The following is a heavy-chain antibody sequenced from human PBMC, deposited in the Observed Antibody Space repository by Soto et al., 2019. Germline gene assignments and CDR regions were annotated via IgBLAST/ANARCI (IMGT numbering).Heavy chain of an antibody. D-gene: IGHD2-2*01. CDR3: ARDFCSSTSCPNWFDP. V-gene: IGHV4-4*02. CDR2: IFHSGNT. CDR1: GDSISSSNW. J-gene: IGHJ5*02. Sequence: QVQLQESGPGLVKPSGTLSVTCAVSGDSISSSNWWSWVRQPPGKGLEWIGEIFHSGNTNYNPSLKSRVTISVDKSKNQFSLKLTSVTAADTAVYYCARDFCSSTSCPNWFDPWGQGTLVTVSS.